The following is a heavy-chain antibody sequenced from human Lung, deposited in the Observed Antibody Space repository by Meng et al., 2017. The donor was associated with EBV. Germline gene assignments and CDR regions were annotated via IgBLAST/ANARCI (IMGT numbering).Heavy chain of an antibody. CDR3: ARVRDRLTYYYDSSGYYDY. CDR1: GFTFSSYS. Sequence: EVQLVESGGGLVKPGGSLRLSCAASGFTFSSYSMNWVRQAPGKGLEWVSSISSSSSYIYYADSVKGRFTISRDNAKNSLYLQMNSLRAEDTAVYYCARVRDRLTYYYDSSGYYDYWGQGTLVTVSS. J-gene: IGHJ4*02. D-gene: IGHD3-22*01. CDR2: ISSSSSYI. V-gene: IGHV3-21*01.